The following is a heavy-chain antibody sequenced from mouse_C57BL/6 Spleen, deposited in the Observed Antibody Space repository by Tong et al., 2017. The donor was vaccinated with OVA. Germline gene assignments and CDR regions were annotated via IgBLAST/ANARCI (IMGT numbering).Heavy chain of an antibody. V-gene: IGHV1-9*01. Sequence: LQQSGAELMKPGASVKISCKATGYTFSSYWIEWVKQRPGHGLEWIGEILPGSGSTNYNEKFKGKATFTADTSYTADYMQLRSLTSEDSDDYYCARGGYWGQGTLVTVSA. CDR2: ILPGSGST. CDR1: GYTFSSYW. CDR3: ARGGY. J-gene: IGHJ3*01.